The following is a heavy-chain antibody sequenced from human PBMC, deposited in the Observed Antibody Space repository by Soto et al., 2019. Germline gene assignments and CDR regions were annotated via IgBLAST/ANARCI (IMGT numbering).Heavy chain of an antibody. CDR1: GFSFSSYE. V-gene: IGHV3-13*05. J-gene: IGHJ6*02. CDR3: ARAFAPAGTRYYYYGMDV. D-gene: IGHD6-13*01. CDR2: IGTAVDP. Sequence: XVCLRLSCAACGFSFSSYEVHWVRQATGKGLEWVSAIGTAVDPYYPGSVKGRFTISRENAKNSLYLQMNSLRAGDTAVYYCARAFAPAGTRYYYYGMDVCGQRTTVTVSS.